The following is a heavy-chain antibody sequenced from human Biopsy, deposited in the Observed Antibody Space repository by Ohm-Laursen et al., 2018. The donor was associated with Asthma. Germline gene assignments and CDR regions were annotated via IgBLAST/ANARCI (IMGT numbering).Heavy chain of an antibody. CDR2: ISYDGSNK. Sequence: SLRLSCTASGFTFSRYGMHWVRQAPGKGLEWVAVISYDGSNKYYGDSVQGRFTISRDNSKNTLYLQMNSLRAEDTAVYYCAKGFSSTSCYGICYYYVMDVWGQGTTVVVSS. CDR3: AKGFSSTSCYGICYYYVMDV. J-gene: IGHJ6*02. D-gene: IGHD2-2*01. CDR1: GFTFSRYG. V-gene: IGHV3-30*18.